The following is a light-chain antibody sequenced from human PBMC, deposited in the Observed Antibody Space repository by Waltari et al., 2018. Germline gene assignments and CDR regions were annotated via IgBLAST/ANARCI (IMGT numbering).Light chain of an antibody. CDR2: GNS. Sequence: QSVLTQPPSVSGAPGQRVTISCTGSCSNIGAGYDVHWYQQLPGTAPKLLIYGNSNRPSGVPDRFSGSKSGTSASLAITGLQAEDEADYYCQSYDSSLWVFGGGTKLTVL. V-gene: IGLV1-40*01. CDR1: CSNIGAGYD. J-gene: IGLJ3*02. CDR3: QSYDSSLWV.